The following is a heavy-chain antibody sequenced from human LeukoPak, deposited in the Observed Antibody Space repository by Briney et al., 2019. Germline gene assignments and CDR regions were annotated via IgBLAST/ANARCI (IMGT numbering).Heavy chain of an antibody. D-gene: IGHD3-22*01. J-gene: IGHJ4*02. CDR3: ARVYGYYYEIDY. CDR2: INPNSGGT. CDR1: GYTFTGYY. Sequence: ASVKVSCKASGYTFTGYYMHWVRQAPGQGLEWMGRINPNSGGTNYAQKFQGRVTMTRDTSISTAYMEPSRLRSDDTAVYYCARVYGYYYEIDYWGQGTLVTVSS. V-gene: IGHV1-2*06.